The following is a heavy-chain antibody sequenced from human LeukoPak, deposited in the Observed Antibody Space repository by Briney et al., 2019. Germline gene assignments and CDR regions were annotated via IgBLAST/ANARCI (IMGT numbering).Heavy chain of an antibody. V-gene: IGHV4-38-2*01. CDR2: IFHSGIT. D-gene: IGHD2-15*01. J-gene: IGHJ4*02. CDR3: ARQSLVVQAFDY. Sequence: PSETLSLTCAVSGFSISSGYFWAWIRQSPGKGLEWIGSIFHSGITYYDPSLKSRITISVDTSKNQFSLRLSSVTAADTAVYYCARQSLVVQAFDYWGQGTLVTVSS. CDR1: GFSISSGYF.